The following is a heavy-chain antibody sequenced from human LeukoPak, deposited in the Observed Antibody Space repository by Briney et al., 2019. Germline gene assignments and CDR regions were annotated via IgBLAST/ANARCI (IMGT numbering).Heavy chain of an antibody. Sequence: ASVKVSCKASGYTVASFYMHWVRQAPGQGLEWIGINNPSGGSTTYAQKFQGRVTMTRDTSTSTVYMELSSPRSEDTAVYYCARGPFHPDYYDSSGSYMGYWGQGTLVTVSS. V-gene: IGHV1-46*01. CDR3: ARGPFHPDYYDSSGSYMGY. D-gene: IGHD3-22*01. CDR2: NNPSGGST. J-gene: IGHJ4*02. CDR1: GYTVASFY.